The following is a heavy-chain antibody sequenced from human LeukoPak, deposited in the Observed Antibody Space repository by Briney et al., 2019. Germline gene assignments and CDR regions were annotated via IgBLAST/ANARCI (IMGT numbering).Heavy chain of an antibody. J-gene: IGHJ6*02. CDR1: GLTVSSNC. CDR2: LYSDGSI. Sequence: GGSLRLSCVASGLTVSSNCMSWVRQAPGKGLEWVSVLYSDGSIYYSDSVKGRFTISRDNSKNTLYLQMNSLRAEDTAVYYCARVFSSGYYYGMDVWGQGTTVTVSS. D-gene: IGHD3-22*01. CDR3: ARVFSSGYYYGMDV. V-gene: IGHV3-53*05.